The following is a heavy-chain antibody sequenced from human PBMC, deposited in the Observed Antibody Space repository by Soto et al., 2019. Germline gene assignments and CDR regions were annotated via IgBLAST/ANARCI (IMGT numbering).Heavy chain of an antibody. V-gene: IGHV3-21*05. CDR2: ISSSSSYI. D-gene: IGHD1-1*01. CDR3: ARGYPPENFDY. Sequence: PGGSLRLSCAASGFTFSSYSMNWARQAPGKGLEWVSYISSSSSYIYYADSVKGRFTISRDNDKNSLYLQMNSLRAEDTAVYYCARGYPPENFDYWGQGTLVTVSS. CDR1: GFTFSSYS. J-gene: IGHJ4*02.